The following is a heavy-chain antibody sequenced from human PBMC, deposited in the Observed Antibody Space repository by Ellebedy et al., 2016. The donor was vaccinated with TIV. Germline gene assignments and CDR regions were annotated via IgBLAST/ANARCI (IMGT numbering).Heavy chain of an antibody. D-gene: IGHD2-2*01. CDR1: GYSISSGYY. Sequence: GSLRLXCTVSGYSISSGYYWGWIRQPPGKGLEWIGSIYHSGSTYYNPSLKSRVTISVDTSKNQFSLKLSSVTAADTAVYYCARRGWGYCSSTSCSLRHYYYYMDGWGKGTTVTVSS. CDR2: IYHSGST. CDR3: ARRGWGYCSSTSCSLRHYYYYMDG. J-gene: IGHJ6*03. V-gene: IGHV4-38-2*02.